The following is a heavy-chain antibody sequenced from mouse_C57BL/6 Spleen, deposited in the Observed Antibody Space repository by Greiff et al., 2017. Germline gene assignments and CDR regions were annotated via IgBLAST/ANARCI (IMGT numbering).Heavy chain of an antibody. CDR3: ERHEWARYGYDGAMDY. CDR2: FYPGSGSI. Sequence: QVQLKESGAELVKPGASVKLSCKASGYTFTEYTIHWVKQRSGQGLEWIGWFYPGSGSIKYNEKFKDKATLTVDKSSSTVYMELSRLTSEDSAVYLCERHEWARYGYDGAMDYWGQGTSVTVSS. J-gene: IGHJ4*01. V-gene: IGHV1-62-2*01. D-gene: IGHD2-2*01. CDR1: GYTFTEYT.